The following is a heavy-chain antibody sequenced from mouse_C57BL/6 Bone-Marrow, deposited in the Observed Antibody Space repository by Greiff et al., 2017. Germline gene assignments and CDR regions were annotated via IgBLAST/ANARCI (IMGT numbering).Heavy chain of an antibody. J-gene: IGHJ4*01. CDR1: GYTFTNYW. V-gene: IGHV1-63*01. Sequence: QVQLQQSGAELVRPGTSVKMSCKASGYTFTNYWIGWAKQRPGHGLEWIGDIYPGGGYTNYNEKFKGKATLTADKSSSTAYMQFSSLTSEDSAIYYCARSGCSYSYAMDYWGQGTSVTVSS. CDR2: IYPGGGYT. CDR3: ARSGCSYSYAMDY. D-gene: IGHD1-1*01.